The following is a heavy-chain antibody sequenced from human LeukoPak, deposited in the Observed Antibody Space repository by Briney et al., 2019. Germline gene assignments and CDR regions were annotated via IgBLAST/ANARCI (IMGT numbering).Heavy chain of an antibody. CDR3: AKRDIVVVPAHYYYGMDV. J-gene: IGHJ6*02. V-gene: IGHV3-23*01. CDR1: GFTFSSYA. CDR2: ISGIGGST. Sequence: GGSLRPSCAAPGFTFSSYAMSWVRQAPGKGLEWVSAISGIGGSTYYADSVKGRFTISRDNSKNTLYLQMNSLRAEDTAVYYCAKRDIVVVPAHYYYGMDVWGQGTTVTVSS. D-gene: IGHD2-2*01.